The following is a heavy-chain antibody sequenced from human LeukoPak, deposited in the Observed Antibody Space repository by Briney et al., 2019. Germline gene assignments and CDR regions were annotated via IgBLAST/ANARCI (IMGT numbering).Heavy chain of an antibody. CDR3: ANTDTYYSSGYYYGPPGDDAFDI. CDR1: GGSISSYY. CDR2: IYYSGST. V-gene: IGHV4-59*01. Sequence: SETLSLTCTVYGGSISSYYWSRIRQPPGKGLEWIGYIYYSGSTNYNPSLKSRVTISVDTSKNQFSLKLSTVTAADTADIYPANTDTYYSSGYYYGPPGDDAFDIWGQGTMVTVSS. J-gene: IGHJ3*02. D-gene: IGHD3-22*01.